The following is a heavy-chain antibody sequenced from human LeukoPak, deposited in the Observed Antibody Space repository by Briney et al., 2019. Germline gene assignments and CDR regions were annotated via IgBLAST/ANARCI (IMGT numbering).Heavy chain of an antibody. J-gene: IGHJ6*03. V-gene: IGHV3-74*01. D-gene: IGHD5-12*01. Sequence: GGSLRLASAAPGFTFSIYWLHCGRQAPGKGLVWVSRVNSDGTGTTYADSVEGRFTISRDNAKNTGYLQMHSLRADETDIYLFMSTLIVATSPYMDVWGKGTTVTVSS. CDR2: VNSDGTGT. CDR1: GFTFSIYW. CDR3: MSTLIVATSPYMDV.